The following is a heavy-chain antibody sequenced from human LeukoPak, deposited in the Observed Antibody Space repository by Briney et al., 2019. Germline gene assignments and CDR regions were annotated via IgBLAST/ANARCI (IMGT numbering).Heavy chain of an antibody. V-gene: IGHV4-61*01. D-gene: IGHD2-2*03. CDR2: IYYSGST. Sequence: SETLSLTCTVSGGSISSGSYYWSWIRQPPGKGLEWIGYIYYSGSTNYNPSLKSRVTISVDTSKNQFSLKLSSVTAADTAVYYCARGRPGGYCSSTSCYGDDLDYWGQGTLVTVSS. CDR3: ARGRPGGYCSSTSCYGDDLDY. CDR1: GGSISSGSYY. J-gene: IGHJ4*02.